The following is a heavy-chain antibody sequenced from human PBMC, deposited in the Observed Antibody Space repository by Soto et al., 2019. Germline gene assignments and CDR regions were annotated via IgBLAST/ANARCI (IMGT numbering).Heavy chain of an antibody. V-gene: IGHV3-15*07. D-gene: IGHD5-12*01. CDR3: TNRGVGDSVSVPTEKIDY. J-gene: IGHJ4*02. Sequence: EVQLVESGGGLVKPGGSLRLSCAASGFTFSNAWMNWVRQAPGKGLEWVGRIKSKTDGGKTDYAEPGKGRFTSSIDNSKNTLYLQMNSLKTEDTAVYYCTNRGVGDSVSVPTEKIDYWGQGTLVTVSS. CDR2: IKSKTDGGKT. CDR1: GFTFSNAW.